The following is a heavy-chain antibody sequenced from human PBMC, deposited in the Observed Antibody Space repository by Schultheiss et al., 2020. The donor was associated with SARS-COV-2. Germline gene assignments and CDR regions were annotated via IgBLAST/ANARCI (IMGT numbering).Heavy chain of an antibody. CDR2: INPDSGAT. CDR1: GYIFTYHY. J-gene: IGHJ6*02. Sequence: ASVKVSCKTSGYIFTYHYIHWVRQAPGQGLEWMGRINPDSGATSSAQRFQGRVTMTTDTSISTAYMELSRLRSDDTAVYYCARGLRIAVAGVVTCGMDVWGQGTTVTVSS. CDR3: ARGLRIAVAGVVTCGMDV. V-gene: IGHV1-2*06. D-gene: IGHD6-19*01.